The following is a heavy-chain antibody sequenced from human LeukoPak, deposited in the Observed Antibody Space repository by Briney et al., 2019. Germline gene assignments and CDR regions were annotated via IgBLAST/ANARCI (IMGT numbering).Heavy chain of an antibody. CDR1: EYSFTGYY. Sequence: ASVKVSRKASEYSFTGYYMHWVRQAPGQGPEWMGWINPHNGGTKYADRLQGRVTMTRDTSISTAYMELSRLRSDDTAVYYCARGGAGIAYYGWDFFRFDYWGQGSLVTVSS. V-gene: IGHV1-2*02. CDR3: ARGGAGIAYYGWDFFRFDY. D-gene: IGHD4-17*01. J-gene: IGHJ4*02. CDR2: INPHNGGT.